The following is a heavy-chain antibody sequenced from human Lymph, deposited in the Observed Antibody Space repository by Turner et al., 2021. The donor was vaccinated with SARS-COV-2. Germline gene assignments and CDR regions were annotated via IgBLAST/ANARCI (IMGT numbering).Heavy chain of an antibody. CDR1: GGSIRSYY. CDR2: IYYSGST. CDR3: ARDHVSSGSSLSGDAFDI. D-gene: IGHD1-26*01. J-gene: IGHJ3*02. Sequence: QVQLQESGPGLVKPSETLSLTCTVSGGSIRSYYWSWIRQPPGEGLEGMGYIYYSGSTNYNTSLKSRVTISVDTSKNQFSLKLSSVTAADTAVYYCARDHVSSGSSLSGDAFDIWGQGTMVTVSS. V-gene: IGHV4-59*12.